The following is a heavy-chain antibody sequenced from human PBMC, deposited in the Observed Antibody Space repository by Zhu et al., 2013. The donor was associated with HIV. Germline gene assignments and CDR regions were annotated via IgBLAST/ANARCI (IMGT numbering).Heavy chain of an antibody. Sequence: QVQLVQSGAEVKKPGASVKVSCKASGYTFTSYDINWVRQATGQGLEWMGWMNPNSGNTGYAQKFQGRVTMTRNTSISTAYMELSSLRSEDTAVYYCARHRARRSTAYYYYGMDVWGQGTTVTVSS. D-gene: IGHD2-2*01. J-gene: IGHJ6*02. V-gene: IGHV1-8*01. CDR2: MNPNSGNT. CDR1: GYTFTSYD. CDR3: ARHRARRSTAYYYYGMDV.